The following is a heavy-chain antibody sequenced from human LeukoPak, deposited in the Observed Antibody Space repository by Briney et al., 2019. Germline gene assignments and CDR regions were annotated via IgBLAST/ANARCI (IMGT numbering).Heavy chain of an antibody. Sequence: GGSLRLSCAASGFTFSSYAMSWVRQAPGKGLEWVSAISGSGGSTYYADSVKGRFTISRDNSNNTLYLQMNSLRAEDTAVYYCAKFNPAGELYSIPNNFDYWGQGTLVTVSS. J-gene: IGHJ4*02. CDR1: GFTFSSYA. D-gene: IGHD3-10*01. CDR2: ISGSGGST. CDR3: AKFNPAGELYSIPNNFDY. V-gene: IGHV3-23*01.